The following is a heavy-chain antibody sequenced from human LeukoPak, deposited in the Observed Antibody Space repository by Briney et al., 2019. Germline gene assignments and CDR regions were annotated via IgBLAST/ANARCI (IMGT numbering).Heavy chain of an antibody. J-gene: IGHJ3*02. D-gene: IGHD1-26*01. Sequence: GGALRLSCAASGFTFSYYNMNWVRQAPGKGLEGVSSIISSSSHLYYADSVKGRFTISSDNAKNSLNLQMSSLRVEDTAVFYCVRAWGGGSYSDAFDIWGQGTMVTVSS. V-gene: IGHV3-21*06. CDR3: VRAWGGGSYSDAFDI. CDR2: IISSSSHL. CDR1: GFTFSYYN.